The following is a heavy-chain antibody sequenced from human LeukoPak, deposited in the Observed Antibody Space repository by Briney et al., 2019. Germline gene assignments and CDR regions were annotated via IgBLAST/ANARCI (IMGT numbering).Heavy chain of an antibody. CDR1: GGSFSGYY. CDR2: INHSGST. Sequence: SETLSLTCAVYGGSFSGYYWSWIRQPPGKGLEWIGEINHSGSTNYNPSLKSRVTISVDTSKNQFSLKLSSVTAADTAVYYCARALRKTDAFDMWGQGTMVTVSS. CDR3: ARALRKTDAFDM. J-gene: IGHJ3*02. V-gene: IGHV4-34*01.